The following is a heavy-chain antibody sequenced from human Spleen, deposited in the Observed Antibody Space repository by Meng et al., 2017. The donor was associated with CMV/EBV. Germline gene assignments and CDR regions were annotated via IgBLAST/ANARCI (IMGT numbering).Heavy chain of an antibody. J-gene: IGHJ4*02. Sequence: LTCTVSGVSIRSGGYYWSWIRQHPGKGLEWIGYIYYSGTTYYNPSLESRVIISIDTSKNQFSLRLSSVTAADTAVYYCARRADFDYWGQGTLVTVSS. CDR2: IYYSGTT. CDR1: GVSIRSGGYY. D-gene: IGHD6-25*01. CDR3: ARRADFDY. V-gene: IGHV4-31*03.